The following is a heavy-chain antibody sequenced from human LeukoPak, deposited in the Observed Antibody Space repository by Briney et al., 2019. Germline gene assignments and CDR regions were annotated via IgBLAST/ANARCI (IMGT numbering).Heavy chain of an antibody. J-gene: IGHJ4*02. CDR2: IYRSGST. D-gene: IGHD2-2*01. CDR3: ARDLYCSSTSCSFAPFDY. Sequence: SGTLSLTCAVSGGSISSNHWWAWVRQPPGKGLEWIGEIYRSGSTNYNPSLKSRVTISVDKSKHQFSLKLSSVTAADTAVYYCARDLYCSSTSCSFAPFDYWGQGTLVTVSS. V-gene: IGHV4-4*02. CDR1: GGSISSNHW.